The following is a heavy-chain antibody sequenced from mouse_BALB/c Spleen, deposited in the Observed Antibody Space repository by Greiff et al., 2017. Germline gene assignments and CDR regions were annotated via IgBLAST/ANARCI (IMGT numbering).Heavy chain of an antibody. CDR2: IDPANGNT. V-gene: IGHV14-3*02. CDR1: GFNIKDTY. J-gene: IGHJ2*01. CDR3: ASTPDFYFDY. Sequence: VQLKESGAELVKPGASVKLSCTASGFNIKDTYMHWVKQRPEQGLEWIGRIDPANGNTKYDPKFQGKATITADTSSNTAYLQLSSLTSEDTAVYYCASTPDFYFDYWGQGTTLTVSS.